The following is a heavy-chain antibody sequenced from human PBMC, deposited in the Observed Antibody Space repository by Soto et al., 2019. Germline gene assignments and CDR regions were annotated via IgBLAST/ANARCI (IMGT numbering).Heavy chain of an antibody. D-gene: IGHD2-21*01. J-gene: IGHJ4*02. Sequence: QVQLMESGGGVVQPGGSLRLSYVTSGFTFIRYSMHWFLQAPGKGLEWVAVTSSDGGTKFYADSVKGLFTVSRDNSKNTLYLQMKSLRHEDTAVYYCAREVVLTEWYFDNWGQGILVTVFS. CDR2: TSSDGGTK. CDR3: AREVVLTEWYFDN. CDR1: GFTFIRYS. V-gene: IGHV3-30-3*01.